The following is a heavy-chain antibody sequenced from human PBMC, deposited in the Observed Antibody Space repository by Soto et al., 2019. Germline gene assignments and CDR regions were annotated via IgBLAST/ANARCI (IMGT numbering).Heavy chain of an antibody. J-gene: IGHJ4*02. CDR1: GFTFSSYW. V-gene: IGHV3-7*01. CDR3: ARACRLIQLPRYSSSWYDY. Sequence: HPGGSLRLSCAASGFTFSSYWMSWVRQAPGKGLEWVANIKQDGSEKYYVDSVKGRFTISRDNAKNSLYLQMNSLRAEDTAVYYCARACRLIQLPRYSSSWYDYWGQGTLVTVSS. D-gene: IGHD6-13*01. CDR2: IKQDGSEK.